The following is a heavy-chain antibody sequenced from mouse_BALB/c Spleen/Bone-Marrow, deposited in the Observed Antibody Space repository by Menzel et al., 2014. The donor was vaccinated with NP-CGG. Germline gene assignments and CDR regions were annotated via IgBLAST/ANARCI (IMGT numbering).Heavy chain of an antibody. V-gene: IGHV10-1*02. D-gene: IGHD2-4*01. Sequence: EVKLVESGGGLVQPKGSLKPSCAASGFTFNTYAMNWVRQAPGKGLEWVARIRSKSNNYATYYADSVKDRFTISRDDSQSMLYLQMNNLKTEDTAMYYCVRQNYDYAWFAYWGQGTLVTVSA. J-gene: IGHJ3*01. CDR3: VRQNYDYAWFAY. CDR1: GFTFNTYA. CDR2: IRSKSNNYAT.